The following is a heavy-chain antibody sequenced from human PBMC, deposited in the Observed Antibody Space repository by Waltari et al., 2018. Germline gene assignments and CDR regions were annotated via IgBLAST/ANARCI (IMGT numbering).Heavy chain of an antibody. D-gene: IGHD6-13*01. CDR3: ARYQRKYSSSWYGWFDP. CDR1: GSTFTGYY. CDR2: INPNSGGT. V-gene: IGHV1-2*02. J-gene: IGHJ5*02. Sequence: QVQLVQSGAEVKKPGASVKVSCKASGSTFTGYYMHWVRQAPGQGLEWMGWINPNSGGTNYAQKFQGRVTMTRDTSISTAYMELGRLRSDDTAVYYCARYQRKYSSSWYGWFDPWGQGTRVTVSS.